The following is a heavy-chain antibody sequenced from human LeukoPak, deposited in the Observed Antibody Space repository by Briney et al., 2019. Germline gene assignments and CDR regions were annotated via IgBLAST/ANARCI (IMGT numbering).Heavy chain of an antibody. Sequence: SETLSLTCTVSGGSISRYYWSWIRQPPGKGLEWIGYIYYSGSTNYNPSLKSRVTISVDTSKNQFSLKLSSVTAADTAVYYCATMATTTVTTREDWYFDLWGRGTLVTVSS. CDR1: GGSISRYY. V-gene: IGHV4-59*08. D-gene: IGHD4-17*01. J-gene: IGHJ2*01. CDR3: ATMATTTVTTREDWYFDL. CDR2: IYYSGST.